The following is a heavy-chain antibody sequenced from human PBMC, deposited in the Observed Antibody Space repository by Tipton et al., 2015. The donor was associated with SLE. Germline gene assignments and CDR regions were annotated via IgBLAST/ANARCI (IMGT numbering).Heavy chain of an antibody. Sequence: SLRLSCAASGFTFSDYYMSWIRQAPGKGLEWVSYISSSGSTIYYADSVKGRFTISRDNAKNSLYLQMNSLRAEDTAVYYCARVPSDYDFWSGYYKRGWSDPWGQGTLVTVSS. J-gene: IGHJ5*02. CDR3: ARVPSDYDFWSGYYKRGWSDP. CDR2: ISSSGSTI. V-gene: IGHV3-11*01. CDR1: GFTFSDYY. D-gene: IGHD3-3*01.